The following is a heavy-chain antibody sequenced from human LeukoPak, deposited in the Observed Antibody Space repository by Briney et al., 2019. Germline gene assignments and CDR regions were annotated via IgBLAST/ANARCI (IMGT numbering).Heavy chain of an antibody. J-gene: IGHJ5*02. CDR1: GFTFSDFY. CDR2: IRGGGDII. V-gene: IGHV3-11*04. D-gene: IGHD3-10*01. Sequence: GSLRLSCATSGFTFSDFYMSWIRQAPGKGLEWVSYIRGGGDIIYYADSVKGRFTISRDNAKNSLYLQMNSLRAEDTAVYYCARDFHGSGTYHTFDPWGQGTLVTVSS. CDR3: ARDFHGSGTYHTFDP.